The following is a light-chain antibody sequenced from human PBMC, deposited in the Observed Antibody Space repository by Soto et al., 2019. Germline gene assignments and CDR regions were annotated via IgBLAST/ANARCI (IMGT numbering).Light chain of an antibody. CDR3: QQRHNWPTT. CDR2: DTS. Sequence: EIVLTQSPAPLSLSPGERATLSCRTSQTIRGLLNWYQQRPGQAPRLLIYDTSNMATDIPARFSGSGSGTDSILAISSLQPEDFVVYFGQQRHNWPTTFGQGTRLDIK. V-gene: IGKV3-11*01. J-gene: IGKJ5*01. CDR1: QTIRGL.